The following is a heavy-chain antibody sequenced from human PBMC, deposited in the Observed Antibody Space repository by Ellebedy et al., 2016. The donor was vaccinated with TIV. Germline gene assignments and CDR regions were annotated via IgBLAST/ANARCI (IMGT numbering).Heavy chain of an antibody. CDR1: GFTFSSYV. CDR2: ISYDGSNK. J-gene: IGHJ6*02. D-gene: IGHD2-15*01. V-gene: IGHV3-30-3*01. Sequence: GESLKISYAASGFTFSSYVMHWVRQAPGKGLEWMAVISYDGSNKYYADSVKGRFTISRDNSKNTLSLQMNSLRAEDTAVYYCAREILGYCSGDSCLLGTYYYYGIDVWGQGTTVTVSS. CDR3: AREILGYCSGDSCLLGTYYYYGIDV.